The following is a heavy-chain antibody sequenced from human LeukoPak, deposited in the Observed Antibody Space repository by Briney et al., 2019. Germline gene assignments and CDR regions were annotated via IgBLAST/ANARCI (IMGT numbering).Heavy chain of an antibody. D-gene: IGHD3-3*01. Sequence: GGSLRLSCAASGFTFTNYWMSWVRQAPGKGLDWVATIKQDGTEKYYVDSVKGRFTVSRDNAKNSLFLQTNSLRAEDTAVYYCARDRNTDFWSGYYTNYFDYWGQGTLVTVSS. CDR1: GFTFTNYW. CDR3: ARDRNTDFWSGYYTNYFDY. V-gene: IGHV3-7*01. J-gene: IGHJ4*02. CDR2: IKQDGTEK.